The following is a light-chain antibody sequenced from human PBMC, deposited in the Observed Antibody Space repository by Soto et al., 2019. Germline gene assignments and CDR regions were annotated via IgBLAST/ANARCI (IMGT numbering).Light chain of an antibody. V-gene: IGLV3-1*01. CDR1: KLGDKY. Sequence: SYELTQPPSVSVSPGQTASITCSGDKLGDKYACWYQQKPGQSPVLVIYQDNKRPSGIPERFSGSNSGNTATLTISGTQAMDEADYYCQAWESSTGVFGAGTKLPVL. J-gene: IGLJ1*01. CDR2: QDN. CDR3: QAWESSTGV.